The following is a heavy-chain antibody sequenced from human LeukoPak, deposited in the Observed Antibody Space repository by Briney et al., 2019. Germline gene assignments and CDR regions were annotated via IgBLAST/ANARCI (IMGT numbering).Heavy chain of an antibody. D-gene: IGHD3-16*01. J-gene: IGHJ4*02. CDR1: GFTFSSSA. CDR2: IPASGPKT. V-gene: IGHV3-23*01. CDR3: VKEASKTFGIYTADY. Sequence: GRSLRLSRPASGFTFSSSAMGWVRRAPQKGLEWVSAIPASGPKTYYTGSVRGRFTISRDNSKNTVYLQMQSLRAEDTAVYYCVKEASKTFGIYTADYWGQGTLVTVSS.